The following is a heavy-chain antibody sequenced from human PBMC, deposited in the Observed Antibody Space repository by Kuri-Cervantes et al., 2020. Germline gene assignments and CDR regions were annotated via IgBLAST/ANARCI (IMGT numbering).Heavy chain of an antibody. V-gene: IGHV3-49*04. Sequence: GGSLRLSCTASGFTFGDYAMSWVRQAPGKGLEWVGFIRSKAYGGTTEYAASVKGRFTISRDDSKSFAYLQMNSLKTEDTAVYYCTRVRYCSGGSCPYYYYYYMDVWGKGTTVTVSS. J-gene: IGHJ6*03. CDR3: TRVRYCSGGSCPYYYYYYMDV. D-gene: IGHD2-15*01. CDR2: IRSKAYGGTT. CDR1: GFTFGDYA.